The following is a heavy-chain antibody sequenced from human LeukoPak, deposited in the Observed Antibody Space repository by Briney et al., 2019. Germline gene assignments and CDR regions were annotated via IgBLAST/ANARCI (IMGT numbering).Heavy chain of an antibody. J-gene: IGHJ4*02. V-gene: IGHV3-30*02. Sequence: PGGSLRLSCAASGFTFSSYGMHWVRQAPGKGLEWVAFIRYDGSNKYYADSVKGRFTISRDNSKNTLYLQMNSLRAEDTAVYYCARESSWYSNYFDYWGQGTLVTVSS. CDR2: IRYDGSNK. D-gene: IGHD6-13*01. CDR3: ARESSWYSNYFDY. CDR1: GFTFSSYG.